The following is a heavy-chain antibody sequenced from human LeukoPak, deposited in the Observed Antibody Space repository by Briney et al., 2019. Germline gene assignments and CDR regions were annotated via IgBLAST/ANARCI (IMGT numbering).Heavy chain of an antibody. Sequence: GGSLRLSCAASGFTFSSYAMSWVRQAPGKGLEWVSAISGSGGSTYYADSVKGRFTISRDNSKNTLYLQMNSLRAEDTAVYYCARGPLTGRWPDMGFDYWGQEPWSPSPQ. D-gene: IGHD5-24*01. J-gene: IGHJ4*01. CDR2: ISGSGGST. CDR3: ARGPLTGRWPDMGFDY. CDR1: GFTFSSYA. V-gene: IGHV3-23*01.